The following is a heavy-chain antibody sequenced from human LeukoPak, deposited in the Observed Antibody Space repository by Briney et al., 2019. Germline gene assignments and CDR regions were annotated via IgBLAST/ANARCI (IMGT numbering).Heavy chain of an antibody. J-gene: IGHJ1*01. Sequence: ASVKVSCKASGYTFTGYYMHWVRQAPGQGLEWMGWINPNSGGTNYAQKFQGRVTMTRDTSISTAYMELSRLRSDDTAVYYCARDLWFGYYDSAKYFQHWGQGTLVTVSS. D-gene: IGHD3-22*01. V-gene: IGHV1-2*02. CDR3: ARDLWFGYYDSAKYFQH. CDR1: GYTFTGYY. CDR2: INPNSGGT.